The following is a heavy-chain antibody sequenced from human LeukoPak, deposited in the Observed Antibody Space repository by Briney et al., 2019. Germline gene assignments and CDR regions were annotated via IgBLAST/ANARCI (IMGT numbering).Heavy chain of an antibody. Sequence: PSETLSLTCTVSGGSISSGGYYWSWIRQPPGKGLEWIGYIYHSGSTYYNPSLKSRVTISVDRSKNQFSLKLSSVTAADTAVYYCARGADCSSTSCPQFDYWGQGTLVTVSS. CDR1: GGSISSGGYY. J-gene: IGHJ4*02. V-gene: IGHV4-30-2*01. D-gene: IGHD2-2*01. CDR3: ARGADCSSTSCPQFDY. CDR2: IYHSGST.